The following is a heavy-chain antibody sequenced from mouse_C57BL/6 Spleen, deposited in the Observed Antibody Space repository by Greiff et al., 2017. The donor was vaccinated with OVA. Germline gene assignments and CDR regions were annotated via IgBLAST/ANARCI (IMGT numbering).Heavy chain of an antibody. D-gene: IGHD1-1*01. CDR1: GYTFTSYW. J-gene: IGHJ4*01. CDR3: ARSALRAMDY. V-gene: IGHV1-61*01. Sequence: VQLQQPGAELVRPGSSVKLSCKASGYTFTSYWMDWVKQRPGQGLEWIGNIYPSDSETHYNQKFKDKATLTVDKSSSTAYMQLSSLTSEDSAVYYCARSALRAMDYWGQGTSVTVSS. CDR2: IYPSDSET.